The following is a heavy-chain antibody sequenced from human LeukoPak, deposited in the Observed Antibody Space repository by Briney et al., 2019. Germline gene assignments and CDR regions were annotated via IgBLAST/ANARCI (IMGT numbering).Heavy chain of an antibody. J-gene: IGHJ5*02. CDR3: ARDRQFRLHDP. CDR2: ISTNGSIV. D-gene: IGHD3-16*01. CDR1: GFTFSDYY. V-gene: IGHV3-11*01. Sequence: GGSLRLSCTVSGFTFSDYYMTWIRQAPGKGLEWLAYISTNGSIVSYADSVKGRFTISRDNAKSSVYLQIDSLRAEDTAMYYCARDRQFRLHDPWGQGILVTVSS.